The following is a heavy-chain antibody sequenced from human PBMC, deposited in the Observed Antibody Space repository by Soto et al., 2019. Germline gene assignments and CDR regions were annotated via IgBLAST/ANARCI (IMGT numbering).Heavy chain of an antibody. CDR3: ATIYSYGPFPDY. CDR1: GYTLTELS. CDR2: FDPEDGET. J-gene: IGHJ4*02. Sequence: ASVKVSCKVSGYTLTELSMHWVRQAPGKGLEWMGGFDPEDGETIYAQKFQGSVTMTEDTSTDTAYMELSSLRSEDTAVYYCATIYSYGPFPDYWGQGTLVTVSS. D-gene: IGHD5-18*01. V-gene: IGHV1-24*01.